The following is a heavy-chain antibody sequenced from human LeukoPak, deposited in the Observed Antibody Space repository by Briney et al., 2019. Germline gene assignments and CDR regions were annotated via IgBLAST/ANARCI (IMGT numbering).Heavy chain of an antibody. V-gene: IGHV4-59*01. CDR3: ANLDYYGMDV. J-gene: IGHJ6*02. CDR2: IYYSGST. CDR1: GGSISSYY. Sequence: SETLSLTCTVSGGSISSYYWSWIRQPPGKGLEWIGYIYYSGSTNYNPSLKSRVTISVDTSKNQFSLKLSSVTAADTAVYYCANLDYYGMDVWGQGTTVTVPS.